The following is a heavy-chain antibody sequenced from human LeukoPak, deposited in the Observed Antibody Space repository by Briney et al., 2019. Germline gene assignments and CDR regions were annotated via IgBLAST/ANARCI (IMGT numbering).Heavy chain of an antibody. Sequence: GRSLRLSCAASGFTFDAYAMHWVRQAPGKGLEWVSGISWNSGSIGYADSVKGRFTISRDNAKNSLYLQMNSLRAEDTAVYYCAKDPRQYQLLTYYMDVWGKGTTVTVSS. J-gene: IGHJ6*03. CDR1: GFTFDAYA. CDR3: AKDPRQYQLLTYYMDV. D-gene: IGHD2-2*01. CDR2: ISWNSGSI. V-gene: IGHV3-9*01.